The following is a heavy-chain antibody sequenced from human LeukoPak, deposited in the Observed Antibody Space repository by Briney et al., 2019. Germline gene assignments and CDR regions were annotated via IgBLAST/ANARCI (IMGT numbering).Heavy chain of an antibody. J-gene: IGHJ4*02. CDR3: ATIPGAIFGVVTDGVDY. Sequence: GGSLRLSCAASGFTFSSYAMHWVRQAPGKGLEWVAVISYDGSNKYYADSVKGRFTISRDNSKNTLYLQMNSLRAEDTAVYYCATIPGAIFGVVTDGVDYWGQGTLVTVSS. D-gene: IGHD3-3*01. CDR2: ISYDGSNK. CDR1: GFTFSSYA. V-gene: IGHV3-30-3*01.